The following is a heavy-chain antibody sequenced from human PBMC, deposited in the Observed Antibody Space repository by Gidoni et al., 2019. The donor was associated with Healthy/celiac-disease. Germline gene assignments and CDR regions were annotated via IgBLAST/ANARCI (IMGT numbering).Heavy chain of an antibody. CDR3: ARVRKRMGYCSGGSCSKPLYYFDY. J-gene: IGHJ4*02. D-gene: IGHD2-15*01. Sequence: QVQLQQWGAGLLKPSETLSLTCAVYGGSFSGYYWSWIRQPPGKGLEWIGEINHSGSTNYNPSLKSRVPISVDTSKNQFSLKLSSVTAADTAVYYCARVRKRMGYCSGGSCSKPLYYFDYWGQGTLVTVSS. CDR2: INHSGST. V-gene: IGHV4-34*01. CDR1: GGSFSGYY.